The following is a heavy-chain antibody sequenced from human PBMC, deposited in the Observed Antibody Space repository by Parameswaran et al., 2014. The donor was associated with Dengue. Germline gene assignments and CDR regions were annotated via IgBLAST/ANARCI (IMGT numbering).Heavy chain of an antibody. CDR2: ISYDGSNK. D-gene: IGHD3-9*01. V-gene: IGHV3-30*18. J-gene: IGHJ6*02. CDR3: AKDLAGYSEVYYYGMDV. Sequence: WIRQPPGKGLEWVAVISYDGSNKYYADSVKGRFTISRDNSKNTLYLQMNSLRAEDTAVYYCAKDLAGYSEVYYYGMDVWGQGTTVTVSS.